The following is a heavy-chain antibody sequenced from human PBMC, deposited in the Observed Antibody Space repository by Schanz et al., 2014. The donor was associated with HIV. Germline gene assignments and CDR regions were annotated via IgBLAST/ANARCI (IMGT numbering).Heavy chain of an antibody. Sequence: EVQLLESGGGLEQPGGSLRLSCAASGFNFNNYAMTWVRQAPGKGLEWVASINQDGSEQYYVDSVKGRFTISRDNSKNTLSLHMNSLRVEDTAVYYCAKAKGSYSATTFYFDFWGQGTLVTVSS. CDR1: GFNFNNYA. J-gene: IGHJ4*02. CDR2: INQDGSEQ. D-gene: IGHD1-26*01. V-gene: IGHV3-7*03. CDR3: AKAKGSYSATTFYFDF.